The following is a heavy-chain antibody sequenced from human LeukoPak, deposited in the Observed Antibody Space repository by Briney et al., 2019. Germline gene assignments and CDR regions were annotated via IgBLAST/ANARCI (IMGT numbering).Heavy chain of an antibody. CDR1: GYSISSGYY. CDR2: IYHSGST. J-gene: IGHJ3*02. Sequence: SETLSLTCTVSGYSISSGYYWGWIRQPPGKGLEWIGSIYHSGSTYYNPSLKSRVTISVDTSKSQFSLKLSSVTAADTAVYYCAARALDAFDIWGQGTMVTVSS. V-gene: IGHV4-38-2*02. CDR3: AARALDAFDI.